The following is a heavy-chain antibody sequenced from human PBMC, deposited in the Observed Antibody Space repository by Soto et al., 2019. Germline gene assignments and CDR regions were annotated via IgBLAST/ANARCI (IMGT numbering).Heavy chain of an antibody. CDR1: GFTFSMYS. V-gene: IGHV3-7*03. D-gene: IGHD2-21*02. Sequence: GGSLRLSCEVPGFTFSMYSMSWVRQSPGKGLEWVAKIPQDGVDGHYADSVKGRFTISRDNGKNSLYRQLNNLRAEDTAVYYCARDHLILPAHDFFYGSDVWGRGATVTVSS. J-gene: IGHJ6*02. CDR3: ARDHLILPAHDFFYGSDV. CDR2: IPQDGVDG.